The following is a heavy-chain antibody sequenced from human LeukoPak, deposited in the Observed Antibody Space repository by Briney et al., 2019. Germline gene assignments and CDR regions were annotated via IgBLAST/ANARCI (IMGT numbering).Heavy chain of an antibody. CDR1: GFTFSSYS. Sequence: GGSLRLSCAASGFTFSSYSLNWVRQAPGKGLEWVSSISSSSSYIYYADSVKGRFTISRDNAKNSLYLQMNSLRAEDTAVYYCARSSTPTGHGDVWGQGTTVTVSS. CDR3: ARSSTPTGHGDV. CDR2: ISSSSSYI. V-gene: IGHV3-21*01. J-gene: IGHJ6*02. D-gene: IGHD2-2*01.